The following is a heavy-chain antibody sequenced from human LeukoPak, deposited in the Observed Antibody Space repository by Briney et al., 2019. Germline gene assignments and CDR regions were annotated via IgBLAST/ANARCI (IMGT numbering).Heavy chain of an antibody. CDR1: GGSISSYY. Sequence: SETLSLTCTVSGGSISSYYWSWIRQPPGKGLEWIGYIYYSGSTNYNPSLKSRVTISVDTSKNQFSLKLSSVTAADTAVYYCAGTGAAAAGISYYYGMDVWGQGTTVTVSS. CDR3: AGTGAAAAGISYYYGMDV. D-gene: IGHD6-13*01. CDR2: IYYSGST. J-gene: IGHJ6*02. V-gene: IGHV4-59*08.